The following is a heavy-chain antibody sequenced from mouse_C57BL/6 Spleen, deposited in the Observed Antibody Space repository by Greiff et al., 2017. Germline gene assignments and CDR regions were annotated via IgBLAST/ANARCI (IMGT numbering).Heavy chain of an antibody. Sequence: VQLQQPGAELVRPGSSVKLSCKASGYTFTSYWMHWVKQRPIQGLEWIGNIDPSDSETHYNQKFKDKATLTVDKSSSTAYMQLSSLTSEDSAVYYCARSDPYYATDYWGQGTSVTVSS. CDR3: ARSDPYYATDY. J-gene: IGHJ4*01. CDR1: GYTFTSYW. CDR2: IDPSDSET. V-gene: IGHV1-52*01.